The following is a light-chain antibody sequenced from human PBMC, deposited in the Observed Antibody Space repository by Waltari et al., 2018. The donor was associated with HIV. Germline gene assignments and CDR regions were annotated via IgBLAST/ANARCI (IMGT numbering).Light chain of an antibody. Sequence: DIVMTQSPATLPVPPGERATLSCRASQSVSSNLAWYQQKPGQAPRLLIYGASTRATGIPARFSGSGSGTECTLTISSLQSEDFAVYYCQQYNNWPPRTFGQGTKVEIK. CDR2: GAS. J-gene: IGKJ1*01. CDR3: QQYNNWPPRT. V-gene: IGKV3-15*01. CDR1: QSVSSN.